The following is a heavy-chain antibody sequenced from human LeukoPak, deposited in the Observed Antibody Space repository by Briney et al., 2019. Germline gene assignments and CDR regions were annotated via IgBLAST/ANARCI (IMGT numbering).Heavy chain of an antibody. D-gene: IGHD4-11*01. CDR1: GFPFSSYP. CDR3: AKDRDYSKSVWDY. J-gene: IGHJ4*02. V-gene: IGHV3-23*01. CDR2: ISGSGGST. Sequence: GGPLSLPCAAPGFPFSSYPMSWVPRPPGKGLGWVSAISGSGGSTYYADSVKGRFTISRDNSKNTLYLQMNSLRAEDTAVYYCAKDRDYSKSVWDYWGQGTLVTVSS.